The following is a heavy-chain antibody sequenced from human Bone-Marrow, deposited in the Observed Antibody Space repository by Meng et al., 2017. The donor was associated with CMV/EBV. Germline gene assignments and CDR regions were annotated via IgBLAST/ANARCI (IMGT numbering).Heavy chain of an antibody. CDR2: IYYSGST. D-gene: IGHD2-2*01. CDR1: GGSISSSSYY. Sequence: SETLSLTCTVSGGSISSSSYYWGWIRQPPGKGLEWSGSIYYSGSTYYNPSLKSRVTISVDTSKNQFSLKLSSVTAADTAVYYCARIKYCSSTSCYHAFDIWGQGTMVTVSS. J-gene: IGHJ3*02. V-gene: IGHV4-39*07. CDR3: ARIKYCSSTSCYHAFDI.